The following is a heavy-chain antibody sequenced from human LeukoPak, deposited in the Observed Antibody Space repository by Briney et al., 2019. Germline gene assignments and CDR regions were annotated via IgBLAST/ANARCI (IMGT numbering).Heavy chain of an antibody. CDR2: IYHSGST. CDR1: GGSISSSSYY. Sequence: TPSETLSLTCTVSGGSISSSSYYWGWIRQPPGKGLEWIGSIYHSGSTYYNPSLKSRVTISVERTKNQFSLKLSSVTAADTAVYYCARDGGYLADYYYYYMDVWGKGTTVTVSS. V-gene: IGHV4-39*07. J-gene: IGHJ6*03. CDR3: ARDGGYLADYYYYYMDV. D-gene: IGHD3-16*01.